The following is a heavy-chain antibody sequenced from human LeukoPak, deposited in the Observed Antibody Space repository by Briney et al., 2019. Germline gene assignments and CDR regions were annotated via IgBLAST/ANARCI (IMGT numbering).Heavy chain of an antibody. D-gene: IGHD3-22*01. J-gene: IGHJ2*01. V-gene: IGHV4-61*02. Sequence: SETLSLTCTVSGGSISSGSHSWSWIRQPAGKGLQWIGRIFTSGHTDYNPSLKSRVTISVDTSKNQFSLKMTSVTAADTAVYYCARAEEGHVNGYSAFWYFDLWGRGTLVTVS. CDR2: IFTSGHT. CDR3: ARAEEGHVNGYSAFWYFDL. CDR1: GGSISSGSHS.